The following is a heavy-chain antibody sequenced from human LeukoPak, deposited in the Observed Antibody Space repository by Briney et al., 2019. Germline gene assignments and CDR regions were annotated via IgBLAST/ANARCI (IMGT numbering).Heavy chain of an antibody. J-gene: IGHJ4*02. CDR2: ISAYNGNT. CDR3: ARAAYSTIFGVVIISYFDY. V-gene: IGHV1-18*01. D-gene: IGHD3-3*01. Sequence: ASVKVSCTASGYTFTSYGISWVRQAPGQGLEWMGWISAYNGNTNYAQKLQGRVTMTTDTSTSTAYMELRSLRSDDTAVYCCARAAYSTIFGVVIISYFDYWGQGTPVTVSS. CDR1: GYTFTSYG.